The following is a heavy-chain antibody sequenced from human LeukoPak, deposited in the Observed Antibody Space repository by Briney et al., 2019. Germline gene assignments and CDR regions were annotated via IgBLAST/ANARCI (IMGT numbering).Heavy chain of an antibody. D-gene: IGHD3-10*01. V-gene: IGHV4-59*08. Sequence: SETLSLTYTVSGDSISDYSWSWIRQSPGKGLEWIGCVYYSGSTNYNPSLKSRVTMSVDTSKNQFSLKLSSVTAADTAVYYCARHQASSGSPRFDSWGQGTLVTVSS. CDR3: ARHQASSGSPRFDS. CDR1: GDSISDYS. J-gene: IGHJ4*02. CDR2: VYYSGST.